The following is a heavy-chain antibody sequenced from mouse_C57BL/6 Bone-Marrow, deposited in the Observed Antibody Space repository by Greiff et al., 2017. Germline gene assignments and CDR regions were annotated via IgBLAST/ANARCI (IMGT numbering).Heavy chain of an antibody. CDR2: IYPGSGST. Sequence: QVQLQQPGAELVKPGASVKMSCKASGYTFTSYWITWVKQRPGQGLEWIGDIYPGSGSTNYNEKFKGKATLTVDTSSSTAYMQLSSLTSEDAAVYYCARWYYYGRRDWFAYWGQGTLVTVSA. V-gene: IGHV1-55*01. J-gene: IGHJ3*01. CDR1: GYTFTSYW. D-gene: IGHD1-1*01. CDR3: ARWYYYGRRDWFAY.